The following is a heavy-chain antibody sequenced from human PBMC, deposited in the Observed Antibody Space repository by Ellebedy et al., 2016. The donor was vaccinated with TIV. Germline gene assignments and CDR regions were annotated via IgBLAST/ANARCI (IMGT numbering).Heavy chain of an antibody. Sequence: GGSLRLSXAASGFTFDDYTMHWVRQGPGKGLEWVSLISWDGGSTYYADSVKGRFTISRDNSKTSLYLQMNSLRTEDTALYYCVKVRESRYYYYGMDVWGQGTTVTVSS. CDR3: VKVRESRYYYYGMDV. D-gene: IGHD1-26*01. CDR1: GFTFDDYT. CDR2: ISWDGGST. V-gene: IGHV3-43*01. J-gene: IGHJ6*02.